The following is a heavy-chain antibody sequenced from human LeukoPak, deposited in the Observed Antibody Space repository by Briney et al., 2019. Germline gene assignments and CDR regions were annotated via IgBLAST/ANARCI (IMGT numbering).Heavy chain of an antibody. V-gene: IGHV3-73*01. CDR2: IRSKANSYAT. D-gene: IGHD2-2*01. J-gene: IGHJ4*02. CDR3: TSGGYCSSTSCYGEN. CDR1: GFTFSGSA. Sequence: GGSLKLSCAASGFTFSGSAMHWVRQASGKGLEWVGRIRSKANSYATAYAASVKGRFTISRDDSKNTAYLQMDSLKTEDTAVYYCTSGGYCSSTSCYGENWGQGTLVTVSS.